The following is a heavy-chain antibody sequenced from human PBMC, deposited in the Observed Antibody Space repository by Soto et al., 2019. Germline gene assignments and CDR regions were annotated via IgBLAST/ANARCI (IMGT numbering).Heavy chain of an antibody. CDR1: GFTFSTYG. Sequence: QVQLVESGGGVVQPGRSLRLSCAASGFTFSTYGMHWVRQAPGKGLEWVGLISNDGSNKYYADSVKGRFTIYRDNSQNTLFMKSNSLRAKDTAVYYCANLPYGAYAAFDNWGQGTLVTVSS. V-gene: IGHV3-30*18. J-gene: IGHJ4*02. CDR3: ANLPYGAYAAFDN. CDR2: ISNDGSNK. D-gene: IGHD4-17*01.